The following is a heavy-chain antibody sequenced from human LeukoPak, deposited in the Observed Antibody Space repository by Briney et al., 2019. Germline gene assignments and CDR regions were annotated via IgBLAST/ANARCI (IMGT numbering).Heavy chain of an antibody. J-gene: IGHJ4*02. CDR3: ARDIVVPAASGRYFDY. V-gene: IGHV3-48*01. Sequence: GGSLRLSCAASGFTFSSYSMNWVRQAPGRGLEWVSYISSSSSTIYYADSVKGRFTISRDNSKNTLYLQMNSLRPEDTAVYYCARDIVVPAASGRYFDYWGQGTLITVSS. CDR2: ISSSSSTI. CDR1: GFTFSSYS. D-gene: IGHD2-2*01.